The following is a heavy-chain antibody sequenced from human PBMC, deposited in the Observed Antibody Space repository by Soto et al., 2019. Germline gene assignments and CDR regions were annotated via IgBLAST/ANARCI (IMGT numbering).Heavy chain of an antibody. D-gene: IGHD3-16*01. CDR1: GFSFDYYW. CDR3: ARGRSLDI. V-gene: IGHV3-7*01. Sequence: EVQLVESGGGLVQPGGSLSLSCAASGFSFDYYWMSWVRQAPAKGLEWVASIKNDGSEKYWVDSVRGRFTISRDNAKNSLSLQMNSLRGEDTAVYYCARGRSLDIWGQGTMVTVSS. CDR2: IKNDGSEK. J-gene: IGHJ3*02.